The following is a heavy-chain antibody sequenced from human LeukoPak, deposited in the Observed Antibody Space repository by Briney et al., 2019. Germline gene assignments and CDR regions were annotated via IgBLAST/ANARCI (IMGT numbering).Heavy chain of an antibody. V-gene: IGHV4-34*01. D-gene: IGHD3-10*01. Sequence: SETLSLTCAVYGGSFSGYYWSWIRQPPGKGLEWIGEINHSGSTNYNPSLKSRVTISVDTSKNQFSLKLSSVTAADMAVYYCGFHFDYWGQGTLVTVSS. CDR3: GFHFDY. CDR1: GGSFSGYY. CDR2: INHSGST. J-gene: IGHJ4*02.